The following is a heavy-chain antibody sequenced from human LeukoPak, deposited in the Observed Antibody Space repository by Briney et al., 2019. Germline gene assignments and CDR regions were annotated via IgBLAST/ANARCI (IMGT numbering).Heavy chain of an antibody. J-gene: IGHJ6*04. CDR2: IWYDGSNK. CDR3: ARDGQQWLAFDYYYGIDV. Sequence: AGGSLRLSCAASGFTFSSYGMHWVRQAPGKGLEWVAVIWYDGSNKYYADSVKGRFTISRDNSKNTLYLQMNSLRAEDTAVYYCARDGQQWLAFDYYYGIDVWGKGTTVTVSS. V-gene: IGHV3-33*01. D-gene: IGHD6-19*01. CDR1: GFTFSSYG.